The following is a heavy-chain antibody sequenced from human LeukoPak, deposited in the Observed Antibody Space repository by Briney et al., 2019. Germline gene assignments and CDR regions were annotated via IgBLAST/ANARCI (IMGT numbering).Heavy chain of an antibody. D-gene: IGHD3-9*01. J-gene: IGHJ4*02. CDR1: GGSISSSSYY. Sequence: PSETLSLTCTVSGGSISSSSYYWGWIRQPPGKGLEWIGSIYYSGSTYYNPSLKSRVTISVDTSKNQFSLKLSSVTAADTAVYYCAREANWLFAFDYWGQGTLVTVSS. CDR2: IYYSGST. CDR3: AREANWLFAFDY. V-gene: IGHV4-39*07.